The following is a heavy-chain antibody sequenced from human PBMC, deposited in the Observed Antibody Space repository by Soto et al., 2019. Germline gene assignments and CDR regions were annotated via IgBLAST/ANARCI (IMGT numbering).Heavy chain of an antibody. CDR2: IYYSGST. V-gene: IGHV4-61*01. D-gene: IGHD6-19*01. CDR1: GGSVSSGSYY. CDR3: ARVRGDSSGWYGMDV. J-gene: IGHJ6*02. Sequence: LTCTVSGGSVSSGSYYWSWIRQPPGKGLEWIGYIYYSGSTNYNPSLKSRVTISVDTSKNQFSLKLSSVTAADTAVYYCARVRGDSSGWYGMDVWGQGTTVTVSS.